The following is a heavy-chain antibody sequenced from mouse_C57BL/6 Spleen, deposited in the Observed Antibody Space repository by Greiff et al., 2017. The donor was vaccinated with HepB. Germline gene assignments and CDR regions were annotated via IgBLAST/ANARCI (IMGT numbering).Heavy chain of an antibody. V-gene: IGHV1-80*01. CDR2: IYPGDGDT. CDR1: GYAFSSYW. D-gene: IGHD2-5*01. J-gene: IGHJ3*01. CDR3: ARDIDSNYRFAY. Sequence: VQLQQSGAELVKPGASVKISCKASGYAFSSYWMNWVKQRPGKGLEWIGQIYPGDGDTNYNGKFKGKATLTADKSSSTAYMQLSSLTSEDSAVYFCARDIDSNYRFAYWGQGTLVTVSA.